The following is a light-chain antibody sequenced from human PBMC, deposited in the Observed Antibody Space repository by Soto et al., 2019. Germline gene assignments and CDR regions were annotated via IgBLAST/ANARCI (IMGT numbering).Light chain of an antibody. Sequence: DIQMTHSPSTVSASVGDRVTITCRASQSISSWLAWYQQKPGKAPKLLIYDASSLESGVPSRFSGSGSGTEFTLTITSLQPDDFATYYCQQYNSYPWTFGQGTKV. CDR3: QQYNSYPWT. J-gene: IGKJ1*01. CDR1: QSISSW. V-gene: IGKV1-5*01. CDR2: DAS.